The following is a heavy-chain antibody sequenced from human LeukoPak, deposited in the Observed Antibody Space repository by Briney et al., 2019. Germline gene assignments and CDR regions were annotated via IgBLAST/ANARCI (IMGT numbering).Heavy chain of an antibody. CDR1: GDSFSSYY. D-gene: IGHD3-10*01. CDR3: AREEGSRSYYGAFDI. CDR2: IVYSGTT. V-gene: IGHV4-59*12. J-gene: IGHJ3*02. Sequence: SETLSLTCTFSGDSFSSYYWTWIRQPPGMGLEWIGHIVYSGTTNYNPSLKSRVTMLIDTSKNQFSLKLNSVTAADTAVYYCAREEGSRSYYGAFDIWGQGTMVTVSS.